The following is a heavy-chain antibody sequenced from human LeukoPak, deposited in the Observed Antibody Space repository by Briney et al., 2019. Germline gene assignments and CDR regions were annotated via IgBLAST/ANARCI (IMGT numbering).Heavy chain of an antibody. V-gene: IGHV1-3*01. CDR2: INAGNGNT. CDR1: GYTFTSYA. Sequence: GASVKVSCKASGYTFTSYAMHWVRQAPGQRLEWMGWINAGNGNTKYSQKFQGRVTITRDTSASTAYMELSSLRSEDTAVYYCARKPYYCSSTSCYGHYYGMDVWGQGTTVTVSS. D-gene: IGHD2-2*01. CDR3: ARKPYYCSSTSCYGHYYGMDV. J-gene: IGHJ6*02.